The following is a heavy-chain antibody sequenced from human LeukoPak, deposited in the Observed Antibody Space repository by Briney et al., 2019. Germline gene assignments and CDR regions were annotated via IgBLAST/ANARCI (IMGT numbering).Heavy chain of an antibody. J-gene: IGHJ5*02. V-gene: IGHV3-74*01. CDR1: GFTFSSYW. CDR3: ALLRETHEDGP. CDR2: INTDGSYT. Sequence: PGGSLRPSCESSGFTFSSYWILWVRQAPGKGLAWVSRINTDGSYTSYADSVRGRFTISRDNAKNTLYLQMHSLRAEDTAVYYCALLRETHEDGPWGQGTLVTVSS.